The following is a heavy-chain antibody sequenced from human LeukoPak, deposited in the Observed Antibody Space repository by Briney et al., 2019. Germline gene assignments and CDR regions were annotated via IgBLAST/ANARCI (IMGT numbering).Heavy chain of an antibody. J-gene: IGHJ4*02. CDR3: ARRTVVVVAATFDY. D-gene: IGHD2-15*01. Sequence: GGSLRLSCAASGFTFSSYWMSWVRQAPGKGLEWVANIKQDGSEKYYVASVTGRFTISRDNAKNSLYLQMNSLRAEDTAVYYCARRTVVVVAATFDYWGQGTLVTVSS. CDR1: GFTFSSYW. CDR2: IKQDGSEK. V-gene: IGHV3-7*05.